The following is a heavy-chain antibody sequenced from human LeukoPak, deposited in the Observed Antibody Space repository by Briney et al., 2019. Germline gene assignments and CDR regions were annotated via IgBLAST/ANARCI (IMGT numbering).Heavy chain of an antibody. J-gene: IGHJ4*02. CDR1: GFTFDDYA. CDR2: ISWNSGSI. V-gene: IGHV3-9*01. D-gene: IGHD4-17*01. CDR3: AKDTTVTEIFDY. Sequence: PGRSLRLSCAASGFTFDDYAMHWVRQAPGKGLEWVSGISWNSGSIGYADSVKGRFTISRDNAKNSLYLQMNSLRAEDTAVYYCAKDTTVTEIFDYWGQGTLVTVSS.